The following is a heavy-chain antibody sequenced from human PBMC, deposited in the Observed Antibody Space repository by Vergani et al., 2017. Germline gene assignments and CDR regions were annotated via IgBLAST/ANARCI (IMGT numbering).Heavy chain of an antibody. V-gene: IGHV4-61*02. CDR3: AREVMEGNGGYARRVPVYYFDY. Sequence: QVQLQESGPGLVKPSQTLSLTCTVSGGSISSGSYYWSWIRQPAGKGLEWIGRIYTSGSTNYNPSLKSRVTISVDTSKNQFSLKLSSVTAADTAVYYCAREVMEGNGGYARRVPVYYFDYWGQGTLVTVSS. J-gene: IGHJ4*02. CDR2: IYTSGST. CDR1: GGSISSGSYY. D-gene: IGHD5-12*01.